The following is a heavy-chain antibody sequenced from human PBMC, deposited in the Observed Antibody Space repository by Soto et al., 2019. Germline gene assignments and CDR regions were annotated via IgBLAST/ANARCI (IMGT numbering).Heavy chain of an antibody. V-gene: IGHV1-18*01. CDR3: ARVDCSGGSCYSDY. D-gene: IGHD2-15*01. J-gene: IGHJ4*02. CDR1: GYTFTSYG. CDR2: ISAYNGNT. Sequence: ASVKVSCKASGYTFTSYGISWVRQAPGQGLEWMGWISAYNGNTNYAQKLQGRVTMTTDTSMSTAYMELRSLRSDDTAVYYCARVDCSGGSCYSDYWSQGTLVTVSS.